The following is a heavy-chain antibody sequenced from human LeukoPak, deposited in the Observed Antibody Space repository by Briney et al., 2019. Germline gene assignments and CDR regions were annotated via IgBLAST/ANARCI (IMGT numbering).Heavy chain of an antibody. CDR1: GFTFSNYA. CDR2: ISGSGGST. J-gene: IGHJ3*02. CDR3: ARDYPDYYDSSGYDAFDI. D-gene: IGHD3-22*01. V-gene: IGHV3-23*01. Sequence: GGSLRLSCAASGFTFSNYAVSWVRQAPGKGLEWVSGISGSGGSTYYADAVKGRFTISRDNSKNTLHLQMNSLRAEDTAVYYCARDYPDYYDSSGYDAFDIWGQGTMVTVSS.